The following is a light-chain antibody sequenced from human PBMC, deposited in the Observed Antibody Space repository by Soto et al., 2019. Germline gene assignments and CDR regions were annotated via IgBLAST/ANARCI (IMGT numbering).Light chain of an antibody. CDR3: SSYAGSSSYV. Sequence: QSALTQPPSASGSPGQSVTISCTGTSSDVGGYNYVSWYQQHPGKAPKLMIYEVNKRPSGVPDRFSGSKSGTTASLTVSGLQAEDDADYYCSSYAGSSSYVFGTGTKVTVL. CDR1: SSDVGGYNY. J-gene: IGLJ1*01. V-gene: IGLV2-8*01. CDR2: EVN.